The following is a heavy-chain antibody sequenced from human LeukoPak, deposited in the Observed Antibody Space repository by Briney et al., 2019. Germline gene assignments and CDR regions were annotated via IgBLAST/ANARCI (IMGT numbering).Heavy chain of an antibody. CDR2: INPSGGST. Sequence: ASVKDSCKASGYTFTSYYMHWVRQAPGQGLEWMGIINPSGGSTSYAQKFQGRVTMTRDTSTSTVYMELSSLRSEDTAVYYCARSYYDFWSGYYRWIRDYGMDVWGQGTTVTVSS. V-gene: IGHV1-46*01. CDR3: ARSYYDFWSGYYRWIRDYGMDV. D-gene: IGHD3-3*01. J-gene: IGHJ6*02. CDR1: GYTFTSYY.